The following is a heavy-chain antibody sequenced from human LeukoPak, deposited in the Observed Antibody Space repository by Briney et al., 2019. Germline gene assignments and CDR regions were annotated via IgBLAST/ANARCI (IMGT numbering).Heavy chain of an antibody. CDR2: IYHSGST. CDR3: ARVGSSGWYYYYYGMDV. J-gene: IGHJ6*02. Sequence: SETLSLTCAVSGGSISSSNWWSWVRQPPGKGLEWIGEIYHSGSTNYNPSLKSRVTISVDKSKNQFSLKLSSVTAADTAVYYCARVGSSGWYYYYYGMDVWGQGTTVTVSS. CDR1: GGSISSSNW. D-gene: IGHD6-19*01. V-gene: IGHV4-4*02.